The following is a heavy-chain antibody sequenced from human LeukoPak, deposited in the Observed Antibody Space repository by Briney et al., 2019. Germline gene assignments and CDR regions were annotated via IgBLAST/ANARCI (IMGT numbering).Heavy chain of an antibody. V-gene: IGHV3-11*01. Sequence: GGSLRLSCAASGFTFSDYYMSWIRQAPGKGLEWVSYISSSGSTIYYADSVKGRFTISRDNAKNSLYLQMNSLRAEDTAVYYCVRGGNYYDSSGYYYVTSALFDYWGQGTLVTVSS. CDR1: GFTFSDYY. CDR3: VRGGNYYDSSGYYYVTSALFDY. D-gene: IGHD3-22*01. J-gene: IGHJ4*02. CDR2: ISSSGSTI.